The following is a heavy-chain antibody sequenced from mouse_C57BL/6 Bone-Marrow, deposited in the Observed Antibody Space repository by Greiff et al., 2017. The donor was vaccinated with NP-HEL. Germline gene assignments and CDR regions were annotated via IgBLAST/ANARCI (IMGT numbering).Heavy chain of an antibody. D-gene: IGHD4-1*01. Sequence: EVQRVESGGGLVKPGGSLKLSCAASGFTFSDYGMHWVRQAPETGLEWVAYISSGSSTIYYADTVKGRFTISRDNAKNTRFLQMTSLRSEDTAMYYCARMTGSGFDYWGQGTTLTVSS. CDR2: ISSGSSTI. CDR3: ARMTGSGFDY. CDR1: GFTFSDYG. J-gene: IGHJ2*01. V-gene: IGHV5-17*01.